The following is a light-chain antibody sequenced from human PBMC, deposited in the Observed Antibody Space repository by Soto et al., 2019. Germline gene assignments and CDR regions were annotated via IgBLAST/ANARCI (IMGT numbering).Light chain of an antibody. V-gene: IGKV3-15*01. CDR1: QSVSSN. Sequence: EIVMTQSPANLSVSPGERATLSCRASQSVSSNLAWYQQKPGQAPRLLIYGASTRATGIPARFSGSGSGTEFTLTISSLQYEDFAVYYCQQYNNWPPYTFGQGTKLEIK. J-gene: IGKJ2*01. CDR3: QQYNNWPPYT. CDR2: GAS.